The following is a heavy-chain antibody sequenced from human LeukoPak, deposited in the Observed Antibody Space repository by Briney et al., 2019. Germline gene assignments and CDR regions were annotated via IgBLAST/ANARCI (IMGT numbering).Heavy chain of an antibody. D-gene: IGHD3-22*01. J-gene: IGHJ4*02. Sequence: PSETLSLTCTVSGGSISSSSYYWGWIRQPPGKGLEWIGSIYYSGSTYYNPSLKSRVTISVDTSKNQFSLKLSSVTAADKAVYYCASTVVITTRFDYWGQGTLVTVSS. CDR3: ASTVVITTRFDY. V-gene: IGHV4-39*01. CDR2: IYYSGST. CDR1: GGSISSSSYY.